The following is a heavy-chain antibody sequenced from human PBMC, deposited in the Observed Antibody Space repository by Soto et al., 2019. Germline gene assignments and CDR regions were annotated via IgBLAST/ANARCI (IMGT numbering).Heavy chain of an antibody. V-gene: IGHV3-23*01. CDR2: ISGSGGST. CDR3: AKRAGIAAAGPRGAFDI. D-gene: IGHD6-13*01. J-gene: IGHJ3*02. Sequence: GGSLRLSCAASGFIFSGYAMSWVRQAPGKGLEWVSAISGSGGSTYYADSVKGRFTISRDNSKNTLYLQMNSLRAEDTAVYYCAKRAGIAAAGPRGAFDIWGQGTMVTVSS. CDR1: GFIFSGYA.